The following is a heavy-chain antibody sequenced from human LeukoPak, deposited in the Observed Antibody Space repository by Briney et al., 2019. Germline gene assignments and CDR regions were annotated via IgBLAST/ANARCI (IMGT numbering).Heavy chain of an antibody. V-gene: IGHV1-8*03. CDR3: ARTSDYYDSSGRGSRFDP. CDR1: GYTFTSYD. D-gene: IGHD3-22*01. CDR2: MNPNSGNT. Sequence: ASVKVSCKASGYTFTSYDINWVRQATGQGLEWMGWMNPNSGNTGYAQKFQGRVTITRNTSISTAYMELSSLRSEDTAVYYCARTSDYYDSSGRGSRFDPWGQGTLVTVSS. J-gene: IGHJ5*02.